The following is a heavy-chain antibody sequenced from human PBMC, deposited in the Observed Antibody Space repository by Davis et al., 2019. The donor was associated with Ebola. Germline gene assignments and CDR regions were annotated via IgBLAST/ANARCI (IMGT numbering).Heavy chain of an antibody. CDR1: GFTFSDYY. D-gene: IGHD3-3*01. J-gene: IGHJ4*02. CDR2: IRSSSSYI. V-gene: IGHV3-11*06. CDR3: AREGYDFWSGYYRGGY. Sequence: PGGSLRPSCAASGFTFSDYYMSWIRQAPGKGLEWVSYIRSSSSYIYYADSVKGRFTISRDNAKNSLYLQMNSLRAEDTAVYYCAREGYDFWSGYYRGGYWGQGTLVTVSS.